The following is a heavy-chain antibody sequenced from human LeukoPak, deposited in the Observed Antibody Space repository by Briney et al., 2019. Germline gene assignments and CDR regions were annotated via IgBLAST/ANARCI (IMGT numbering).Heavy chain of an antibody. Sequence: GGSLRLSCAASGFTFSSYAMHWVRQAPGKGLEYVSGISTNGGSTYYADSVKGRFTISRDNSKNTLFLQMGSLRAEDMAVYYCARGARGSGTASDYWGQGTLVTVSS. CDR1: GFTFSSYA. V-gene: IGHV3-64*02. CDR3: ARGARGSGTASDY. D-gene: IGHD3-10*01. J-gene: IGHJ4*02. CDR2: ISTNGGST.